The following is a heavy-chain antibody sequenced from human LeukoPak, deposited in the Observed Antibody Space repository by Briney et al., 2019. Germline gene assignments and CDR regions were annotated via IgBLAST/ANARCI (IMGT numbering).Heavy chain of an antibody. V-gene: IGHV1-24*01. CDR2: FDPEDGET. D-gene: IGHD6-13*01. CDR3: ATLVSQYSSSWAFDY. Sequence: ASVNVSCKVSGYTLTELSIHWVRQAPGKGLEWMGGFDPEDGETIYAQKFQGRVTMTEDTSTDTAYMELSSLRSEDTAVYYCATLVSQYSSSWAFDYWGQGTLVTVSS. CDR1: GYTLTELS. J-gene: IGHJ4*02.